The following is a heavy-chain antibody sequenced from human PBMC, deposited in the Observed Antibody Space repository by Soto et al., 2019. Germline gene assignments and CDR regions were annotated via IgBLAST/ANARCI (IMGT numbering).Heavy chain of an antibody. V-gene: IGHV5-51*01. Sequence: GESLKISCQTSGYKFTSYWITWVRQMPGKGLEWVAIINPADSDMRYSPSFQGHVTVSADRSKGTVYLNWSSLKASDTATYFCARQTSWFGELSLDYWGQGTQVTVSS. CDR1: GYKFTSYW. CDR2: INPADSDM. D-gene: IGHD3-10*01. J-gene: IGHJ4*02. CDR3: ARQTSWFGELSLDY.